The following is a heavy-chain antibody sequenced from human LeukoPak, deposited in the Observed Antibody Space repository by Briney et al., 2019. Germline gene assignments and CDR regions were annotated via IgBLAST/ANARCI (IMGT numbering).Heavy chain of an antibody. J-gene: IGHJ5*02. V-gene: IGHV3-7*01. CDR3: ARDDCSSISCYHNWFDP. CDR2: IKQDGSEK. CDR1: GFTFSSYW. D-gene: IGHD2-2*01. Sequence: GGSLRLSCAASGFTFSSYWMSWVRQAPGKGLEWVANIKQDGSEKYYVDSVKGRFTISRDNAKNSLYLQKNSLRAEDTAVYYCARDDCSSISCYHNWFDPWGQGTLVTVSS.